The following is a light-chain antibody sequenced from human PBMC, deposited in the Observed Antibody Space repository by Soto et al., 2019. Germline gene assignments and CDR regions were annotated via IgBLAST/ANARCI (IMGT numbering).Light chain of an antibody. CDR3: CSYTSSSTPNYV. CDR2: DVS. J-gene: IGLJ1*01. Sequence: QSALTQPASVSGSPGQSITISCIGTSSDVGGYNYVSWYQQHPGKAPKLMIYDVSDRPSGVSNRFSGSKSGNTASLTISGLQAEDEADYYCCSYTSSSTPNYVFGIGTKVTVL. CDR1: SSDVGGYNY. V-gene: IGLV2-14*01.